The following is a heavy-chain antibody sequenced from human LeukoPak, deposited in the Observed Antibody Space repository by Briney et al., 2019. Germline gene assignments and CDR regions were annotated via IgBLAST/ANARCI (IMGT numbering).Heavy chain of an antibody. CDR2: IYYSGST. Sequence: SETLSLTCTVSGGSISTYYWSWIRQPPGKGLEWIGYIYYSGSTNYNPSLKSRVTISVDTSKNQFSLKLNSVTAADTAVYYCARTRAYGGRPDYWGQGTLVAVSS. CDR3: ARTRAYGGRPDY. J-gene: IGHJ4*02. D-gene: IGHD4-23*01. CDR1: GGSISTYY. V-gene: IGHV4-59*01.